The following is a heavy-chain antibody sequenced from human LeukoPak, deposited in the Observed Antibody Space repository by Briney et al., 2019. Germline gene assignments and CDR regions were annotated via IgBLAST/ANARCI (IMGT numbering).Heavy chain of an antibody. CDR2: ISSSGSTI. D-gene: IGHD3-3*01. J-gene: IGHJ3*02. Sequence: GGSLRLSCAAPGFTLSSYEMNWVRQAPGKGLEWVSYISSSGSTIYYADSVKGRFTISRDNAKNSLYLQMNSLRAEDTAVYYCARDFTSGYYMYAFDIWGQGTMVTVSS. CDR1: GFTLSSYE. V-gene: IGHV3-48*03. CDR3: ARDFTSGYYMYAFDI.